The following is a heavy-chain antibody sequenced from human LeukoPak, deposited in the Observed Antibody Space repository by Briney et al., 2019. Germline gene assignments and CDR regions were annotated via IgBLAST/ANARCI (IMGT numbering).Heavy chain of an antibody. V-gene: IGHV3-21*01. J-gene: IGHJ5*02. CDR2: ISSSSSYI. CDR1: GFTFSSYS. CDR3: AKDQRGGSYRFDP. Sequence: PGGSLRLSCAASGFTFSSYSMNWVRQAPGKGLEWVSSISSSSSYIYYADSVKGRFTISRDDAKNSLYLQMNSLRAEDTAVYYCAKDQRGGSYRFDPWGQGTLVTVSS. D-gene: IGHD1-26*01.